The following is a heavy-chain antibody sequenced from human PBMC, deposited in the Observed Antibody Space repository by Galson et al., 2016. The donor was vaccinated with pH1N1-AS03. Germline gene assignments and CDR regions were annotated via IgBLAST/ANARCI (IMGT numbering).Heavy chain of an antibody. V-gene: IGHV1-18*01. Sequence: SVKVSCKASGYTFTSYGIGWVRQAPGQGLEWMGWISPYNGRTEYAQKLQGRVTMTTDTSTSTAYMELRSLISDDTAMYYCARAFCSGGSCSDYFYYAVDVWGQGTTVTVSS. D-gene: IGHD2-15*01. CDR1: GYTFTSYG. J-gene: IGHJ6*02. CDR3: ARAFCSGGSCSDYFYYAVDV. CDR2: ISPYNGRT.